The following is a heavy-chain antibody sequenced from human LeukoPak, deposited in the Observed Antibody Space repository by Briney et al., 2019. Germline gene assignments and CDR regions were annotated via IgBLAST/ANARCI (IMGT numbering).Heavy chain of an antibody. Sequence: PGGSLRLSCVASGFTFDSYEMNWVRQAPGKGLEWLSHISTSGTSIHDADSVKGRFTISRDNTKNSLYLQMNSLRAEDTAVYYCARGATPHLSGWVYFDNWGQGTLVTVSS. CDR1: GFTFDSYE. V-gene: IGHV3-48*03. CDR3: ARGATPHLSGWVYFDN. D-gene: IGHD5-12*01. CDR2: ISTSGTSI. J-gene: IGHJ4*02.